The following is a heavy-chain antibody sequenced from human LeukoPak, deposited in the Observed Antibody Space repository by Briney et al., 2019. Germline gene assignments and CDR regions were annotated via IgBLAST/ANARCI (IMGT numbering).Heavy chain of an antibody. Sequence: GGSLRLSCAASGFTFSSYWMSWVRQAPGKGLEWVANIKQDGSEKYYVDSVKGRFTISRDSAKNSPYLQMNSLRAEDTAVYYCARTGSSVHFDYWGQGTLVTVSS. V-gene: IGHV3-7*01. CDR2: IKQDGSEK. J-gene: IGHJ4*02. CDR3: ARTGSSVHFDY. D-gene: IGHD2-15*01. CDR1: GFTFSSYW.